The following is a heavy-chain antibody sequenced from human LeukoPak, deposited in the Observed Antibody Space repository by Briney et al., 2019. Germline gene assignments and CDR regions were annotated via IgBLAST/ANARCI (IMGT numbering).Heavy chain of an antibody. V-gene: IGHV3-23*01. D-gene: IGHD4-11*01. CDR1: GFNFSDYA. J-gene: IGHJ5*02. Sequence: TGGSLRLSCVASGFNFSDYAMNWVRQAPGKGLEWVSAISCSGGTTHYADSVKGRSAISRDNSKNTLSLQMSHLRHEDTARYYCAKDRYSNYGNWFDPWGQGTQVTVFS. CDR3: AKDRYSNYGNWFDP. CDR2: ISCSGGTT.